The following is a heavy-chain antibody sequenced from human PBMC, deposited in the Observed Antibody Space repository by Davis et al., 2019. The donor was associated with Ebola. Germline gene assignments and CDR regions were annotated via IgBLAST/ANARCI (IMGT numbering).Heavy chain of an antibody. D-gene: IGHD3-22*01. CDR3: ARDRHDSGAFGF. V-gene: IGHV4-61*09. CDR1: GDSISSGSYY. CDR2: IYTSGST. J-gene: IGHJ4*02. Sequence: SETLSLTCSVSGDSISSGSYYWSWIRQPAGKGLEWIGHIYTSGSTKYNPSVESRVTISLDTSKNQFSLRLDSVTAADTAIYFCARDRHDSGAFGFWGRGTLVTVSS.